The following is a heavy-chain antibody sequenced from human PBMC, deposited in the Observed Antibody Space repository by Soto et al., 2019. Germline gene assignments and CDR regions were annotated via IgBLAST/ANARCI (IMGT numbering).Heavy chain of an antibody. J-gene: IGHJ1*01. CDR3: ANGVVVTATYFHH. CDR1: GFTFSNYP. CDR2: ISAGGDRT. D-gene: IGHD2-15*01. Sequence: VGSLRLSCATSGFTFSNYPMNWVRQAPGKGLEWVSGISAGGDRTYYADSVKGRFTIFRDNSKNNLYLQMNSLGPEDTALYYCANGVVVTATYFHHWGQGTLVTVSS. V-gene: IGHV3-23*01.